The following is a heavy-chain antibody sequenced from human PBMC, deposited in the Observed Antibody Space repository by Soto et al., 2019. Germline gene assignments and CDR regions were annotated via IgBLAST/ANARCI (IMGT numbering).Heavy chain of an antibody. V-gene: IGHV2-26*01. Sequence: QVALKESGPELVKPTETLTLTCSVSGFSLTLGRMAVTWIRQPPGNALEWLAHILSTGETSYATSLKTRVTISKDISKSQVLLTMTNVDPVDTATYFCARIDYTGSPLIDYWGQGTLVTVSS. CDR3: ARIDYTGSPLIDY. D-gene: IGHD1-26*01. CDR1: GFSLTLGRMA. CDR2: ILSTGET. J-gene: IGHJ4*02.